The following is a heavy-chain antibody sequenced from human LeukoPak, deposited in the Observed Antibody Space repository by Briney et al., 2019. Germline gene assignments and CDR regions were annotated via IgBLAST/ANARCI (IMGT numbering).Heavy chain of an antibody. J-gene: IGHJ5*02. D-gene: IGHD6-13*01. V-gene: IGHV1-8*01. CDR3: ARGELGAIAAAGTPAPA. CDR2: MNPNSGNT. CDR1: GYTFTSYD. Sequence: GASVKVSCKASGYTFTSYDINWVRQATGQGLEWMGWMNPNSGNTGYAQKFQGRVTMTRNTSINTAYMELSSLRSEDTAVYYCARGELGAIAAAGTPAPAWGQGTLVTVSS.